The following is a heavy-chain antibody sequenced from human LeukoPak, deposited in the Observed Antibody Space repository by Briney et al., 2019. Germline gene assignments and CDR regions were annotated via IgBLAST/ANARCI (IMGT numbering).Heavy chain of an antibody. V-gene: IGHV3-23*01. J-gene: IGHJ4*02. CDR3: AKRGVVIRVFLVGFHKEAYYFES. CDR2: ISDSGGNT. D-gene: IGHD3-10*01. CDR1: GITLSNYG. Sequence: GGSLRLSCAVSGITLSNYGMSWVRQAPGKGLEWVAGISDSGGNTKYADSVKGRFTISRDNPKNTLFLQMNSLRADDTAVYFCAKRGVVIRVFLVGFHKEAYYFESWGQGALVTVSS.